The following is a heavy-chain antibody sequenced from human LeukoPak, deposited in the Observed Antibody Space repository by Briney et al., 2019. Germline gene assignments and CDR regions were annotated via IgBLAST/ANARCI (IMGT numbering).Heavy chain of an antibody. J-gene: IGHJ4*02. D-gene: IGHD4-17*01. CDR1: GGTISSGDYY. CDR2: IYYSGST. V-gene: IGHV4-30-4*01. CDR3: ARVSSPYGDYYFDY. Sequence: SETLSLTCTVSGGTISSGDYYWSWIRQPPGKGLEWIVYIYYSGSTYYTPCLKSRVTISVDTSKNQFSLKLSSVTAADTAVYCCARVSSPYGDYYFDYWGQGTLVTVSS.